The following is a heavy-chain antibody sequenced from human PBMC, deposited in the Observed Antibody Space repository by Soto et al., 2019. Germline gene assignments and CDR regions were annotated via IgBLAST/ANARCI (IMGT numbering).Heavy chain of an antibody. CDR1: GGSITRGGSF. V-gene: IGHV4-31*03. CDR3: ARGGASSKWFAP. D-gene: IGHD2-15*01. Sequence: SETLSLTCTVSGGSITRGGSFWIWIRQHPGKGPEWIAFIGYSGATSYNPSLASRVTISADTYKSQFSLNLRSVTAADTAVYYCARGGASSKWFAPWGQGTLVTVSS. CDR2: IGYSGAT. J-gene: IGHJ5*02.